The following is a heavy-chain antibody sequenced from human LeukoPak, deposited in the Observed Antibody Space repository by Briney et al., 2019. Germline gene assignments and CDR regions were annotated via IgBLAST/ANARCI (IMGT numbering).Heavy chain of an antibody. CDR2: ISSSTSTI. V-gene: IGHV3-48*04. Sequence: GGTLRLSCAASGFTFSSYSMNWVRQAPGKGLEWVGYISSSTSTIYYPDFVKGRFIISGDNAKNPLYLQMNRLRAEDTACYYWARADSRSSCVDYWGQGTLVTVSS. J-gene: IGHJ4*02. CDR1: GFTFSSYS. D-gene: IGHD6-6*01. CDR3: ARADSRSSCVDY.